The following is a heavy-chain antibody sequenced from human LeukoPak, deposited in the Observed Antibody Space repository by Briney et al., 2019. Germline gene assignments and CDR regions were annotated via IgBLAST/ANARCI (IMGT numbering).Heavy chain of an antibody. CDR1: GGSISSYY. J-gene: IGHJ4*02. Sequence: SETLSLTCTVSGGSISSYYWNWIRQLPGKGLEWIGHIYYSGSTNYNPSLKSRVTISVDTSKNQFSLKLSSVTAADTAVYYCARYYDSSGYYSSAYYFDYWGQGTLVTVSS. CDR3: ARYYDSSGYYSSAYYFDY. CDR2: IYYSGST. D-gene: IGHD3-22*01. V-gene: IGHV4-59*01.